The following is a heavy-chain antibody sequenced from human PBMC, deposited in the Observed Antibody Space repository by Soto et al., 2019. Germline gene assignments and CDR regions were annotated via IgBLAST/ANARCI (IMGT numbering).Heavy chain of an antibody. V-gene: IGHV3-30*04. CDR2: MSYDGRNK. J-gene: IGHJ6*02. D-gene: IGHD1-1*01. CDR1: GFTFNNHA. CDR3: ARSRGYSNYYYCGMDV. Sequence: QVQLVESGGGVVQPGRSLRLSCGASGFTFNNHAMHWVRQAPGKGLEWVAVMSYDGRNKYYADSVKGRFTISRDNSKNTLYLQTNSVRGDDTAVYYCARSRGYSNYYYCGMDVWGQGTTVTVSS.